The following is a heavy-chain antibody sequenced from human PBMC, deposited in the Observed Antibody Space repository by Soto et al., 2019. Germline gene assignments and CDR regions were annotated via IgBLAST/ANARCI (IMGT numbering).Heavy chain of an antibody. CDR3: ARGRRSSSGWSY. J-gene: IGHJ4*02. D-gene: IGHD6-19*01. Sequence: PETRSLTFTVSGGSISISSYYWGWIRQPPGKGLEWIGIIYYSGSTYYNPSLKSRVTISVDTSKNQFSLKLSSVTAADTAVYYCARGRRSSSGWSYWGQGTLVTVSS. V-gene: IGHV4-39*01. CDR1: GGSISISSYY. CDR2: IYYSGST.